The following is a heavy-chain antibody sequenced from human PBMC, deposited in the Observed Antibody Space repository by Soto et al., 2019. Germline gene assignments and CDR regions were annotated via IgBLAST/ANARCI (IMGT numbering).Heavy chain of an antibody. CDR3: ARDYLYYYYYYMDV. V-gene: IGHV3-33*01. CDR1: GFTFSSYG. J-gene: IGHJ6*03. Sequence: GGSLRLSCAASGFTFSSYGMHWVRQAPGKGLEWVAVIWYDGSNKYYADSVKGRFIISRDNSKNTLYLQMNSLRAEDTAVYYCARDYLYYYYYYMDVWGKGTTVTVSS. CDR2: IWYDGSNK. D-gene: IGHD3-16*02.